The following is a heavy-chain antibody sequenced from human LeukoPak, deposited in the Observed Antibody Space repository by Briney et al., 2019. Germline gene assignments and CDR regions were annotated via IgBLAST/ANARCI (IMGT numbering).Heavy chain of an antibody. V-gene: IGHV4-34*01. CDR2: IYYSGST. CDR1: GGSFSGYY. D-gene: IGHD5-18*01. CDR3: ARHPIYSYGHYYGMDV. Sequence: SETLSLTCAVYGGSFSGYYWSWIRQPPGKGLEWIGSIYYSGSTYYNPSLKSRVTISVDTSKNQFSLKLSSVTAADMAVYYCARHPIYSYGHYYGMDVWGQGTTVTVSS. J-gene: IGHJ6*02.